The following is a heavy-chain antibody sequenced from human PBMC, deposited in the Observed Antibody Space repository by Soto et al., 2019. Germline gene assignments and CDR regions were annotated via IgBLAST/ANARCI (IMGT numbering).Heavy chain of an antibody. Sequence: QVQLVQSGAEVKKPGSSVKVSCKASGGTFSSYAISWVRQAPGQGLEWMGGIIPIFGTANYAQKFQGRVTITAEESASTAYMEPSSQRCEDTAVYYCASQRAKGGIAAAGTTPPGYWGQGTLVTVSS. CDR3: ASQRAKGGIAAAGTTPPGY. J-gene: IGHJ4*02. D-gene: IGHD6-13*01. V-gene: IGHV1-69*12. CDR2: IIPIFGTA. CDR1: GGTFSSYA.